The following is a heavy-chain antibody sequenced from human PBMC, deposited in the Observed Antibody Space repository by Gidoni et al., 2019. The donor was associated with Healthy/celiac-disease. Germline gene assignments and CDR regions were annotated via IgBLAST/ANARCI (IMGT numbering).Heavy chain of an antibody. CDR2: ISYDGSNK. D-gene: IGHD4-4*01. J-gene: IGHJ6*02. V-gene: IGHV3-30-3*01. Sequence: QLQLVESGGGVVQPGRSLRLSCSASVFPFSSYAMHWVRQAPGKGLEWVAVISYDGSNKYYADSVKGRFTISRDNSKNTLYLQMNSLRAEDTAVYYCARWDYSNYEYGMDVWGQGTTVTVSS. CDR1: VFPFSSYA. CDR3: ARWDYSNYEYGMDV.